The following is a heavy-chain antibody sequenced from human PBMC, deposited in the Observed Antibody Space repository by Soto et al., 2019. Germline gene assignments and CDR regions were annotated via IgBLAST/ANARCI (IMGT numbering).Heavy chain of an antibody. J-gene: IGHJ6*02. Sequence: ASVKFSCKASGYTFTSYGISWVRQAPGQGLEWMGWISAYNGNTNYAQKLQGRVTMTTDTSTSTAYMELRSLRSDDTAVYYCARDRNLVVPAAMYYYYYGMDVWGQGTTVTVSS. V-gene: IGHV1-18*04. D-gene: IGHD2-2*01. CDR2: ISAYNGNT. CDR3: ARDRNLVVPAAMYYYYYGMDV. CDR1: GYTFTSYG.